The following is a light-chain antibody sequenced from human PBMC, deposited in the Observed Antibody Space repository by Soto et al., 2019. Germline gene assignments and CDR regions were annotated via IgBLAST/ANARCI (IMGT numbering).Light chain of an antibody. CDR3: QQYNTFLA. CDR1: QGIRND. CDR2: EAS. J-gene: IGKJ4*01. V-gene: IGKV1-6*01. Sequence: AIQMTQSPSSLSASVGDRVTITCRASQGIRNDLGWYQQKPGKAPKLLIYEASTLQSGVPSTFSGSGSGTEFTLNISSLQPDDSATYYCQQYNTFLAFGGGTKVDSK.